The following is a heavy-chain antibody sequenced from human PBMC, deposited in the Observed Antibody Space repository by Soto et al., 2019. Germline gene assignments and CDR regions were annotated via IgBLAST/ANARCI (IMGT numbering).Heavy chain of an antibody. CDR2: TYYRSKWYN. J-gene: IGHJ6*02. V-gene: IGHV6-1*01. CDR1: GDSVSSNSAA. CDR3: ARDGGSSPRGMDI. D-gene: IGHD6-6*01. Sequence: SQTLSLTCAISGDSVSSNSAAWNWIRQSPSRGLEWLGRTYYRSKWYNDYAVSVNCRITINPDTSKNHFSLQLNSVTPEDTAVYYYARDGGSSPRGMDIWGLGTTVTISS.